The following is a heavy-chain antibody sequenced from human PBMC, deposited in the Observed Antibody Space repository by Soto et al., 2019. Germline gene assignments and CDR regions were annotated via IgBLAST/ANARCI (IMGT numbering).Heavy chain of an antibody. CDR2: ISDYGRI. J-gene: IGHJ4*02. Sequence: EVQLVESGGGLVQPGGSLRLSCAASGFTFRNYWMHWVRQAPGKGLVWVSRISDYGRINYADSVKGRFTISRDDAKSELYLQMNNLRAEDKAVYYCARGGVEPFDYWGQGALVTVFS. CDR3: ARGGVEPFDY. V-gene: IGHV3-74*01. D-gene: IGHD3-10*01. CDR1: GFTFRNYW.